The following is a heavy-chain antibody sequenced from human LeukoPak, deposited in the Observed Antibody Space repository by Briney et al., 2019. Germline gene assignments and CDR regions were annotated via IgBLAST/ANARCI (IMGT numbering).Heavy chain of an antibody. D-gene: IGHD4-17*01. CDR3: ARAAFYGDWGGYYFDY. V-gene: IGHV4-61*08. J-gene: IGHJ4*02. CDR1: GGSISSGGYY. Sequence: PSETLSLTCTVSGGSISSGGYYWSWIRQPPGKGLEWIGYIYYSGSTNYNPSLKSRVTISVDTSKNQFSLKLSSVTAADTAVYYCARAAFYGDWGGYYFDYWGQGTLVTVSS. CDR2: IYYSGST.